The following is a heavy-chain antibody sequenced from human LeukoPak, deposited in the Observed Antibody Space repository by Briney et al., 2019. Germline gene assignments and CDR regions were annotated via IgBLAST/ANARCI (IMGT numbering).Heavy chain of an antibody. D-gene: IGHD6-13*01. CDR3: ARILSSSHAFDI. J-gene: IGHJ3*02. CDR2: ISSNSRNT. Sequence: GGSLRLSCAASGFTLISSDMNWVRQGPGKGLEVVASISSNSRNTHYADSLKGRFTISRDNAKNSLYLQMNSLRAEDTAVYHCARILSSSHAFDIWGQGTMVTVSS. CDR1: GFTLISSD. V-gene: IGHV3-21*01.